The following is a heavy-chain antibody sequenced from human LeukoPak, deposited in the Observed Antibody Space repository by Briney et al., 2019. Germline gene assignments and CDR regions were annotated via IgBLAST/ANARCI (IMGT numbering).Heavy chain of an antibody. CDR3: ATDLTVTGTQGY. J-gene: IGHJ4*02. Sequence: ASVKVSCKVSGYTLTELSMHWVRQAPGKGLEWMGGFDPEDGETIYAQKFQGRVTMTEDTSTDTAYMELSSLRSEDTAVYYCATDLTVTGTQGYWGQGTLVTVSS. CDR1: GYTLTELS. V-gene: IGHV1-24*01. CDR2: FDPEDGET. D-gene: IGHD6-19*01.